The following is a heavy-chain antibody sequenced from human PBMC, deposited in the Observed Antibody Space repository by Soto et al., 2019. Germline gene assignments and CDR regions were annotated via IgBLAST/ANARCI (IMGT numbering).Heavy chain of an antibody. V-gene: IGHV3-7*01. CDR1: GFTFSSYG. Sequence: GGSLRLSCAASGFTFSSYGMHWVRQAPGKGLECVANINQDGSEMYYVGSVKGRFTISRDNAKNSLYLQMNSLRAEDTAVYYCVGSGSAGYWGQGTQVTVSS. CDR3: VGSGSAGY. D-gene: IGHD5-12*01. J-gene: IGHJ4*02. CDR2: INQDGSEM.